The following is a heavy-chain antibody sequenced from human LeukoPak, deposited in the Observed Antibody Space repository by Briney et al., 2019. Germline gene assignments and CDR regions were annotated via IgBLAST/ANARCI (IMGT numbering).Heavy chain of an antibody. J-gene: IGHJ4*02. CDR2: IYSGGRT. CDR3: ARAGPSSSWHQFDY. Sequence: GGSLRLSCAASRFTVSSNYMSWVRQAPGKGLEWVSVIYSGGRTYYADSVKGRFTISRDNSKNTLYFQMNSLRAEDTAVYYCARAGPSSSWHQFDYWGQGTLVTVSS. D-gene: IGHD6-13*01. V-gene: IGHV3-66*01. CDR1: RFTVSSNY.